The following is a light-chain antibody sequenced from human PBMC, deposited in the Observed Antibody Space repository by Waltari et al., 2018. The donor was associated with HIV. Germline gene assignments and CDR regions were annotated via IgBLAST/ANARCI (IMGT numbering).Light chain of an antibody. CDR2: AAS. CDR1: QGISTF. CDR3: QRLNRFPAT. V-gene: IGKV1-9*01. Sequence: DIQLTQSPSFLSASVGDRVTITCRASQGISTFLAWYQQKPGTAPKLLLYAASTLQSGVPSRFCGSGAVTEFTLTINSLQPEDFATYYCQRLNRFPATFGQGTKVEIK. J-gene: IGKJ1*01.